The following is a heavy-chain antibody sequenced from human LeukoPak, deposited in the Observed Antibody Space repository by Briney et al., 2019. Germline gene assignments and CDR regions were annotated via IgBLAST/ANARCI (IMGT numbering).Heavy chain of an antibody. D-gene: IGHD2-15*01. CDR2: ISYDGSNK. J-gene: IGHJ6*03. V-gene: IGHV3-30*18. CDR3: AKNGDRGAYCTGGTSYPYFYYYMDV. CDR1: GFTFSSYG. Sequence: PGGSLRLSCAASGFTFSSYGMHWVRQAPGKGLEWVAVISYDGSNKYYADSVKGRFTISRDNSKNTLYLQMNSLRAEDTAIYYCAKNGDRGAYCTGGTSYPYFYYYMDVWGKGTTVTI.